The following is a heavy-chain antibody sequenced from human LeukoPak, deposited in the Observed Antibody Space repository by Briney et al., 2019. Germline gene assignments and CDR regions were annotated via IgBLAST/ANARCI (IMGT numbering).Heavy chain of an antibody. V-gene: IGHV3-23*01. CDR1: GFTFSSHA. D-gene: IGHD3-22*01. CDR3: AKDIGTYYYDSSGYYYFDY. Sequence: PGGSLRLSCAASGFTFSSHAMSWVRQAPGKGLEWVSAISGSGGSTYYADSVKGRFTISRDNSKITLYLQMNSLRAEDTAVYYCAKDIGTYYYDSSGYYYFDYWGQGTLVTVSS. CDR2: ISGSGGST. J-gene: IGHJ4*02.